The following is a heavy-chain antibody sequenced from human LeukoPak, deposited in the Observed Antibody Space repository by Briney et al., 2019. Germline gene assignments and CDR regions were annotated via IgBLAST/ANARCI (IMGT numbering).Heavy chain of an antibody. CDR2: ISSSSYI. J-gene: IGHJ4*02. V-gene: IGHV3-21*04. D-gene: IGHD3-22*01. Sequence: GGSLRLSCAASGFTFSSYSMNWVRQAPGKGLEWVSSISSSSYIYYADSVKGRVTVSRDHSKSTLYLQMNSLRAEDTAVYYCAKSSYYDSSGYYREYYFDYWGQGTLVTVSS. CDR1: GFTFSSYS. CDR3: AKSSYYDSSGYYREYYFDY.